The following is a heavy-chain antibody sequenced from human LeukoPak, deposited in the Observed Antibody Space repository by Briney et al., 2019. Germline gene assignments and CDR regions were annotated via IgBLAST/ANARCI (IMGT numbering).Heavy chain of an antibody. CDR1: GFTFSSNY. CDR2: IYSGGST. CDR3: ARVGGGYYFDY. Sequence: GGSLRLSCAASGFTFSSNYMSWVRQAPGKGLEWASVIYSGGSTYYSDSVKGRFTISTHNSKTPLYLQMNSLRAEDTAVYYCARVGGGYYFDYWGQGTLVTVSS. J-gene: IGHJ4*02. V-gene: IGHV3-53*01. D-gene: IGHD3-16*01.